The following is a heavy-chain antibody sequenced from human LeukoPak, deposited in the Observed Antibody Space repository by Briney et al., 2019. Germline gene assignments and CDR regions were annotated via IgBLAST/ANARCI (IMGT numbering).Heavy chain of an antibody. Sequence: GGSLRLSCSASGFTFSNYAMSWVRQAPGKGLEWVSGISGSGGSTYYADSVKGRFTISRDNSKNTLYLQMNSLRAEDTAVYYCARDPRLSGYYNWFDPWGQGTLVTVSS. CDR3: ARDPRLSGYYNWFDP. CDR2: ISGSGGST. CDR1: GFTFSNYA. V-gene: IGHV3-23*01. D-gene: IGHD3-3*01. J-gene: IGHJ5*02.